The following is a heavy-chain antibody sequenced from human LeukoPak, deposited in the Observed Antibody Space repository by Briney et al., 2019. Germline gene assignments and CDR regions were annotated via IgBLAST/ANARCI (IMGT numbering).Heavy chain of an antibody. D-gene: IGHD2-2*01. Sequence: SETLSLTCTVSGGSISSGGYYWSWIRQPAGKGLEWIGRIYTSGSTNYNPSLKSRVTMSVDTSKNQFSLKLSSVTAADTAVYYCARDAVVVPAAMAGWFDPWGQGTLVTVSS. J-gene: IGHJ5*02. CDR1: GGSISSGGYY. CDR2: IYTSGST. CDR3: ARDAVVVPAAMAGWFDP. V-gene: IGHV4-61*02.